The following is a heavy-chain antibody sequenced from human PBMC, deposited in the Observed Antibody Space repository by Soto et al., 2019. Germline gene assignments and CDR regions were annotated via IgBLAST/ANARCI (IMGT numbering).Heavy chain of an antibody. CDR3: ARDRLSEGVRGVISEAVFDY. J-gene: IGHJ4*02. CDR1: GYTFITSYY. V-gene: IGHV1-46*01. CDR2: INPTGTMT. Sequence: ASVKVSCKASGYTFITSYYTHWVRQAPGQGLEWMGIINPTGTMTKYSEKFQGRLTMTRDTSTSTDYMELSTLTSEDTAVYYCARDRLSEGVRGVISEAVFDYWGQGTLVTVSS. D-gene: IGHD3-10*01.